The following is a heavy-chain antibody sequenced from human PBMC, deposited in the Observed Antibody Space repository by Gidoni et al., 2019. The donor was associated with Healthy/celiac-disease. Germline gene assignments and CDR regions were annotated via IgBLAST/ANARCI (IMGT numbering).Heavy chain of an antibody. D-gene: IGHD6-25*01. J-gene: IGHJ6*02. V-gene: IGHV4-39*01. CDR1: GGSLSRSSYH. CDR2: IYYSGST. CDR3: ARRPLSVASFGMDV. Sequence: QLQLQESGPRLVKPSETLSLTCTGSGGSLSRSSYHWGWIRQPPGKGLGWFGDIYYSGSTPYNPSLESRVTISVDTSKNQFSLKLSSVTAADTAVYYCARRPLSVASFGMDVWGQGTTVTVSS.